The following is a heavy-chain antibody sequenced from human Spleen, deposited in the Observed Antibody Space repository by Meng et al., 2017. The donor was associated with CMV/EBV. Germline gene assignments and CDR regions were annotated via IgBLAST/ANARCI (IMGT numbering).Heavy chain of an antibody. CDR1: GFTFRSYG. V-gene: IGHV3-23*01. CDR3: AKMKLLARNFFDP. J-gene: IGHJ5*02. D-gene: IGHD3-10*01. Sequence: GESLKISCAASGFTFRSYGMGWVRQAPGKGLEWVSGIGTSGETTYYADSVKGRFTISRDNSKNTLYLQMNSLRSDDTAVYYCAKMKLLARNFFDPWGQGTLVTVSS. CDR2: IGTSGETT.